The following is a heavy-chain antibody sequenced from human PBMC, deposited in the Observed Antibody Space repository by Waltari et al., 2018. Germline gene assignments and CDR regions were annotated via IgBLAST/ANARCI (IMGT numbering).Heavy chain of an antibody. Sequence: QLQLQESGPGLVKPSETLSLTCTVSGGSISSSSYYWGWIRQPPGKGLEWVGGIYYGGSTHVTPSLKSRVTISVDTSKNQFSLKLSSVTAADTAVYYCARRMNFCSGGSCLIPAFDYWGQGTLVTVSS. CDR1: GGSISSSSYY. CDR3: ARRMNFCSGGSCLIPAFDY. D-gene: IGHD2-15*01. V-gene: IGHV4-39*01. CDR2: IYYGGST. J-gene: IGHJ4*02.